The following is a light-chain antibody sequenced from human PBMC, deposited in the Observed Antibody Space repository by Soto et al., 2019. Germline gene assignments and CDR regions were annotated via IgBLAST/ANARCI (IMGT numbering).Light chain of an antibody. CDR1: SSDVGSYNL. V-gene: IGLV2-23*03. CDR3: CSYAGSSTFVV. J-gene: IGLJ2*01. Sequence: QSALPQPASVSGSPGQSSTISCTGTSSDVGSYNLVSWYQQHPGKAPKLMIYEGSKRPSGVSNRFSGSKSGNTASLTISGLQAEDEAYYYCCSYAGSSTFVVFGGGTKLTVL. CDR2: EGS.